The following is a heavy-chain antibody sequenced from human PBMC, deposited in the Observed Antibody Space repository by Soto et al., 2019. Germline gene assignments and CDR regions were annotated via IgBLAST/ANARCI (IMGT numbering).Heavy chain of an antibody. CDR1: GAALNSGNYY. CDR3: ARLRIATNNYKWFDP. Sequence: SETLSLTCSVSGAALNSGNYYWSWIRQFPGKGLEWIGHIYVTGAVDYNPSLRDRITISQDTSERQFSLNLRLVTAADTAVYYCARLRIATNNYKWFDPWGQGTLVTVSS. V-gene: IGHV4-31*03. D-gene: IGHD2-21*01. J-gene: IGHJ5*02. CDR2: IYVTGAV.